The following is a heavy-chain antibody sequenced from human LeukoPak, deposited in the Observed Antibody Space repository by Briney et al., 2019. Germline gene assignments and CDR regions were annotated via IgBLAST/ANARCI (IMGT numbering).Heavy chain of an antibody. CDR1: GFTVDDYA. V-gene: IGHV3-43*02. J-gene: IGHJ3*02. D-gene: IGHD2-2*01. Sequence: PGGSLRLSCAASGFTVDDYAIHWVRQAPGKGLEWVSLISGDGGSTYYADSVRGRFTISRDNSKDSLYLQMNSLRTEDTALYFCAKDIEYCSTTSCSLFDDAFDIWGQGTMVTVSS. CDR3: AKDIEYCSTTSCSLFDDAFDI. CDR2: ISGDGGST.